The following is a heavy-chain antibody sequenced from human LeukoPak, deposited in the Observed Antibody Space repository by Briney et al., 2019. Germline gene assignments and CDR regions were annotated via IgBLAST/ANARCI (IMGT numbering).Heavy chain of an antibody. CDR3: AKGTVVVRCYCMDV. J-gene: IGHJ6*03. V-gene: IGHV3-30*02. D-gene: IGHD3-22*01. Sequence: GGSLRLSCAASGFTFSSYGMHWVRQAPGKGLEWVAFIRYDGSNKYYADSVKGRFTISRDNSKNTLYLQMNSLRAEDTAVYYCAKGTVVVRCYCMDVWGKGTTVTVSS. CDR2: IRYDGSNK. CDR1: GFTFSSYG.